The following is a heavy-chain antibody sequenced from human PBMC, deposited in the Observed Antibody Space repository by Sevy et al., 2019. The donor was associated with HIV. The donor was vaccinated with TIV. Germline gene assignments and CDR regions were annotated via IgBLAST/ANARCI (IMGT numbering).Heavy chain of an antibody. CDR3: ARDLEFYASGDYGHAFMPDY. CDR1: GFTFSSYG. J-gene: IGHJ4*02. CDR2: IWFDGSNT. Sequence: GGSLRLSCAASGFTFSSYGMHWVRQGPGKGLEWVAVIWFDGSNTYYADSVKGRFTISRDIAKNTLHLQMNSLRAEDTAVYYCARDLEFYASGDYGHAFMPDYWGQGTLVTVSS. D-gene: IGHD4-17*01. V-gene: IGHV3-33*01.